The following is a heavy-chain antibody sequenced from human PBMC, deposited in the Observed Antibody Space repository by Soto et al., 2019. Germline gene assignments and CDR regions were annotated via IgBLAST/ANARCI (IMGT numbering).Heavy chain of an antibody. CDR3: ARGTVLGYFEISAGYYNGMDV. Sequence: SETLSLTCAVYGGSFSGYYWSWIRPPPGKGLEWIGEINHSGSTNYNPSLKSRVTISVDTSKNTFYMKLSSVTAEDTAVYYCARGTVLGYFEISAGYYNGMDVWGQGTTVTVSS. J-gene: IGHJ6*02. V-gene: IGHV4-34*01. CDR2: INHSGST. D-gene: IGHD3-9*01. CDR1: GGSFSGYY.